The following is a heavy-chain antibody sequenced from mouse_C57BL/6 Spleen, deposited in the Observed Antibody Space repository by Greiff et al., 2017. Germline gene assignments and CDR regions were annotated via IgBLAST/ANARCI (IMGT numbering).Heavy chain of an antibody. J-gene: IGHJ2*01. Sequence: ESGPGLVKPSQSLSLTCPVTGYSITSGYYWNWIRQLPGNKLEWMGYISYDGSNNYNPSFKKRISITRDTSKNQFFLKLNSVTTEDTAAYCCARRGGNYCFDYWGQGTTLTVSS. D-gene: IGHD2-1*01. CDR2: ISYDGSN. CDR3: ARRGGNYCFDY. V-gene: IGHV3-6*01. CDR1: GYSITSGYY.